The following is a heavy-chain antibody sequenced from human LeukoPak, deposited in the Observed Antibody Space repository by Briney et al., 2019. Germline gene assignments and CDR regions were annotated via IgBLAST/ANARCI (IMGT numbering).Heavy chain of an antibody. V-gene: IGHV3-9*03. CDR3: AKAAGGRRTAIGAAGTASFDY. CDR2: ISWNSGSI. J-gene: IGHJ4*02. Sequence: GGSLRLSCAASGFTFDDYAMHWVRQAPGKGLEWVSGISWNSGSIGYEDSVKGRFTISRDNAKNSLYLQMNSLRAEDMALYYCAKAAGGRRTAIGAAGTASFDYWGQGTLVTVSS. D-gene: IGHD6-13*01. CDR1: GFTFDDYA.